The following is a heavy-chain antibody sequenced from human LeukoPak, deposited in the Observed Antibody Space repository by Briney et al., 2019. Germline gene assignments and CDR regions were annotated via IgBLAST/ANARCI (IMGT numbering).Heavy chain of an antibody. CDR3: ARRPGSRKFDY. CDR1: GGSFSGYY. J-gene: IGHJ4*02. Sequence: SETLSLTCAVYGGSFSGYYWSWIRQPPGKGLEWIGEINHSGSTNYNPSLKSRVTISVDTSKSQFSLKLSSVTAADTAVYYCARRPGSRKFDYWGQGTLVTVSS. D-gene: IGHD2-15*01. CDR2: INHSGST. V-gene: IGHV4-34*01.